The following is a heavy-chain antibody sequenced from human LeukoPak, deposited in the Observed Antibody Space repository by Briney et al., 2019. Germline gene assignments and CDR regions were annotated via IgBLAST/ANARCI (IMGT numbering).Heavy chain of an antibody. V-gene: IGHV4-59*08. Sequence: SETLSLTCTVSGGSISSYYWSWIRQPPGKGLEWIGYIYYSGSTNYNPSLKSRVTISVDTPKNQFSLKLSSVTAADTAVYYCASRPAGFWGPVRFDYWGQGTLVTVSS. CDR1: GGSISSYY. CDR2: IYYSGST. CDR3: ASRPAGFWGPVRFDY. J-gene: IGHJ4*02. D-gene: IGHD3-16*01.